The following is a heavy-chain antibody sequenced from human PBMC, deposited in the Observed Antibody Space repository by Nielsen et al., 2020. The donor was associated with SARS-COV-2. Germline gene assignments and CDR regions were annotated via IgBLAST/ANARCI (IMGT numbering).Heavy chain of an antibody. CDR2: IYHSGST. Sequence: GSLRLSCAVYDGSFSVNFWTWIRQPPGKGLEWIGEIYHSGSTKYSPSLKSRVTILVDTSKNQFSLHLSSVTAADTGLYYCASAFNYRMDVWGQGTTVTVSS. J-gene: IGHJ6*02. CDR3: ASAFNYRMDV. CDR1: DGSFSVNF. D-gene: IGHD3-10*01. V-gene: IGHV4-34*01.